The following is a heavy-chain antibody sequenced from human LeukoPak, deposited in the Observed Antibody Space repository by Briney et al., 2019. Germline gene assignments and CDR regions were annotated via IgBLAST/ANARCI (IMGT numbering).Heavy chain of an antibody. D-gene: IGHD5/OR15-5a*01. V-gene: IGHV1-2*02. CDR1: GYAFSDVY. CDR2: INPHSEAS. Sequence: ASVKLSCKASGYAFSDVYFNWVRQAPGQGLEWMGWINPHSEASIYAQKFQGRVTMRTSTDKAYMELSRLRSDDTAVYYCVTASVTHTRDPWGPGTLVTVSS. CDR3: VTASVTHTRDP. J-gene: IGHJ5*02.